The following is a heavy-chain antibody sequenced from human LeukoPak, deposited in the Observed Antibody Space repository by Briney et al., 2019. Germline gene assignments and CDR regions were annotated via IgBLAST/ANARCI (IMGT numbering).Heavy chain of an antibody. V-gene: IGHV4-34*01. CDR2: INHSGST. J-gene: IGHJ4*02. Sequence: SETLSLTCAVYGGSFSGYYWSWIRLPPGKGLEWIGEINHSGSTNYNPSLKSRVTISVDTSKNQFSLKLSSVTAADTAVYYCASSRVRLYCDYWGQGTLVTVSS. CDR1: GGSFSGYY. CDR3: ASSRVRLYCDY. D-gene: IGHD2-2*02.